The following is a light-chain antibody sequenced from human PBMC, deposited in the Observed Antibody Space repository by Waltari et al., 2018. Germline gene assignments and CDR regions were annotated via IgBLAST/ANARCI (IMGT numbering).Light chain of an antibody. CDR2: DVS. CDR3: NSYTSSSTRV. V-gene: IGLV2-14*03. J-gene: IGLJ3*02. Sequence: QSALTQPASVSGSHGQSFTNLCTGTRRDVGGANYVAWYQQLPGRAPKLLIYDVSRRPSGVSNRFSGSKSGNTASLTISGLQAEDEADYYCNSYTSSSTRVFGGGTKLTVL. CDR1: RRDVGGANY.